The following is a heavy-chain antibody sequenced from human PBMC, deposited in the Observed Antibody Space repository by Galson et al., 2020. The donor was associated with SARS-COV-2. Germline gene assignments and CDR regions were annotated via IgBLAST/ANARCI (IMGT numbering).Heavy chain of an antibody. CDR1: GLTLGSYR. V-gene: IGHV3-21*06. J-gene: IGHJ4*02. CDR2: HSSSKGYI. CDR3: TRDRSRGMREGFDY. Sequence: GGSLRPSFAASGLTLGSYRLNWAPQAQARGLEWVPTHSSSKGYIYYADSVRARFTISRDNAKNSLYLQMNSLTAEDTAVSYCTRDRSRGMREGFDYWCQGTLRTVSS. D-gene: IGHD3-22*01.